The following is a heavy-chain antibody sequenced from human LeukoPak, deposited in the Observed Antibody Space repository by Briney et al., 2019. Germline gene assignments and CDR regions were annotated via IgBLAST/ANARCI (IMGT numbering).Heavy chain of an antibody. CDR1: GYTFTSYY. D-gene: IGHD3-9*01. J-gene: IGHJ5*02. CDR2: INSDSGFT. V-gene: IGHV1-2*02. Sequence: ASVKVSCKASGYTFTSYYMNWVRQAPGQGLEWMGWINSDSGFTKYAQKFQGRVTMTRDTSITTVYMDLTRLTSDDTAVYYCARNFDMKGFDHWGQGTLVTVSS. CDR3: ARNFDMKGFDH.